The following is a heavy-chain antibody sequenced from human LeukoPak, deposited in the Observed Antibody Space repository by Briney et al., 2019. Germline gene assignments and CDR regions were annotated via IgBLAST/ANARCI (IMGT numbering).Heavy chain of an antibody. V-gene: IGHV3-11*01. CDR3: ARELGYCSSTSCYSNWFDP. CDR1: GFTFSDYY. D-gene: IGHD2-2*01. J-gene: IGHJ5*02. Sequence: KPGGSLRLSCAASGFTFSDYYMSWIRQAPGKGLEWVSYISSSGSTIYYADSVKGRFTISRDNAKNSLYLQMNGLRAEDTAVYYCARELGYCSSTSCYSNWFDPWGQGTLVTVSS. CDR2: ISSSGSTI.